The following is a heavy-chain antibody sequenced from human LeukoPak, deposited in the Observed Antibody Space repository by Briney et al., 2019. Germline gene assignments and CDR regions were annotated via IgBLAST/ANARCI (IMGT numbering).Heavy chain of an antibody. CDR2: ISDDGSNE. CDR1: GFTFSSHP. D-gene: IGHD4-11*01. V-gene: IGHV3-30-3*01. Sequence: GGSLRLSCAASGFTFSSHPMHWVRQAPGKGLEWVAVISDDGSNEYHSDSVKGRFTISRDNSKNTVDLQMNSLRAEVTAVYYCARGTVTKYNYFYYMDVWGKGTTVTVSS. J-gene: IGHJ6*03. CDR3: ARGTVTKYNYFYYMDV.